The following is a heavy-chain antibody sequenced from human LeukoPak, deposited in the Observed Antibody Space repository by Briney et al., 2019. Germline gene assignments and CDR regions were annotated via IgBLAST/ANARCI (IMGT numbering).Heavy chain of an antibody. CDR1: GYTFTAYS. CDR3: AREGYYDSSGYRYLFYFDY. D-gene: IGHD3-22*01. V-gene: IGHV1-2*02. CDR2: INPNSGNT. J-gene: IGHJ4*02. Sequence: GTSVKVSCKASGYTFTAYSMHWVRQAPGQGLEWMGWINPNSGNTGYAQTFHDRVTMTRDTSISTAYMELSRLRSDDTAVYYCAREGYYDSSGYRYLFYFDYWGQGTLVTVSS.